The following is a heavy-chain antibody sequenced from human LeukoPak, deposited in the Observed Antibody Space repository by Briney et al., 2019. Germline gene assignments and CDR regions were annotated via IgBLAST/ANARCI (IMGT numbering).Heavy chain of an antibody. CDR2: IYTSGST. CDR1: GGSISSGSYY. D-gene: IGHD3-3*01. Sequence: PSETLSLTCTVSGGSISSGSYYWSWIRQPAGKGLEGIGRIYTSGSTNYNPSLKSRVTISVDTSKNQFSLKLSSVTAADTAVYYCARAGSDFWSGALNWFDPWAREPWSPSPQ. V-gene: IGHV4-61*02. J-gene: IGHJ5*02. CDR3: ARAGSDFWSGALNWFDP.